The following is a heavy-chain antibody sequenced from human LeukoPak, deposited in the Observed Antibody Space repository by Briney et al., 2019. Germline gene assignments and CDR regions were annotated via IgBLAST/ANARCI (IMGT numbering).Heavy chain of an antibody. Sequence: SETLSLTCTVSGGSINNYYWSWIRQPPGKGLEWIGSIYHSGSTYYNPSLKSRVTISVDTSKNQFSLKLSSVTAADTAVYYCARVLWFGELFYRGAFDIWGQGTMVTVSS. J-gene: IGHJ3*02. V-gene: IGHV4-38-2*02. D-gene: IGHD3-10*01. CDR3: ARVLWFGELFYRGAFDI. CDR2: IYHSGST. CDR1: GGSINNYY.